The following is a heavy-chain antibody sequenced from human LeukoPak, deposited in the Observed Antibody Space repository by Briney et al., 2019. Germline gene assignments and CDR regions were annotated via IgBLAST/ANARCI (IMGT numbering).Heavy chain of an antibody. CDR2: IYPSGST. CDR3: ARQLPRRGWFDP. V-gene: IGHV4-4*09. J-gene: IGHJ5*02. D-gene: IGHD1-26*01. Sequence: SETLSLTCTVSGGSISSYYWSWIRQPPGKGLEWIGDIYPSGSTNYNPSLKSRVTISVDTSKNQFSLKLSSVTAADTAVYYCARQLPRRGWFDPWGQGTLVTVSS. CDR1: GGSISSYY.